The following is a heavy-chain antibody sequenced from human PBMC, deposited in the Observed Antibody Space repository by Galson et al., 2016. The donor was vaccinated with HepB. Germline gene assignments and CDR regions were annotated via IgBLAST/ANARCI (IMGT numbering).Heavy chain of an antibody. CDR1: GDSINTYY. Sequence: ETLSPTCSVSGDSINTYYWCWIRQSPGKGLEWIGYISYRGSNNHNPSLSSRVTISVDTSKNQFYLKLGSVTAADTAVYYCARDRTDCASGICYSYFDYWGQGTRVTVSS. J-gene: IGHJ4*02. CDR3: ARDRTDCASGICYSYFDY. D-gene: IGHD2-8*01. CDR2: ISYRGSN. V-gene: IGHV4-59*01.